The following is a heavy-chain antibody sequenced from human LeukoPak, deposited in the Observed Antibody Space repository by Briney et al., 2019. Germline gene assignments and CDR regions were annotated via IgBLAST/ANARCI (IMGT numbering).Heavy chain of an antibody. Sequence: ASVTVSCTASGYTFTVYYMHWVRQAPGQGREWMGWINPNSGGTKYAQKFQGRVTMTRDTSISTAYMELSRLTSDDTAVYYCASGGERYSSGWYGDYWGQGTLVTVSS. V-gene: IGHV1-2*02. CDR3: ASGGERYSSGWYGDY. D-gene: IGHD6-19*01. J-gene: IGHJ4*02. CDR1: GYTFTVYY. CDR2: INPNSGGT.